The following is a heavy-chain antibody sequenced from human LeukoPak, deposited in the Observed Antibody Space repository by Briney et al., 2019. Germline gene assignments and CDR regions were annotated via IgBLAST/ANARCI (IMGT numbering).Heavy chain of an antibody. CDR2: ISAYNGNT. CDR1: GYTFTSYG. V-gene: IGHV1-18*01. CDR3: ARERWFGELAWFDP. J-gene: IGHJ5*02. D-gene: IGHD3-10*01. Sequence: ASVKVSCKASGYTFTSYGTSWVRQAPGQGLEWMGWISAYNGNTNYAQKLQGRVTMTTDTSTSTAYMELRSLRSDDTAVYYCARERWFGELAWFDPWGQGTLVTVSS.